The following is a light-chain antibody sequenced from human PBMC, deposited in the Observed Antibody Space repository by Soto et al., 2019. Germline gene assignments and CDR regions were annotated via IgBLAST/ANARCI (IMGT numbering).Light chain of an antibody. CDR2: WAS. CDR1: QSVLYSSYNNNY. J-gene: IGKJ5*01. V-gene: IGKV4-1*01. Sequence: DIVMMQSPDSLAVSLGERATINCKSSQSVLYSSYNNNYLAWYQQKPGQPPKLLIYWASTRESGVPDRFSGSGSGTDFTLTISSLQAEDVAVYYCQQYYSSPLTFGQGTRLEIK. CDR3: QQYYSSPLT.